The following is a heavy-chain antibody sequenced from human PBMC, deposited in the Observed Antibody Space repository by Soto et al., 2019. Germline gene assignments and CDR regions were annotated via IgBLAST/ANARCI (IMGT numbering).Heavy chain of an antibody. D-gene: IGHD2-15*01. J-gene: IGHJ3*01. Sequence: SETLSLTCAVYGGSFSGYYWTWIRQPPGTGLEWIGEINHSGSTNYNPSLKSRVTISVDTSKNQFSLKLTSVTAADTAVYFGARGCSSCLLGFDVWGPGTMVTAS. CDR1: GGSFSGYY. CDR2: INHSGST. V-gene: IGHV4-34*01. CDR3: ARGCSSCLLGFDV.